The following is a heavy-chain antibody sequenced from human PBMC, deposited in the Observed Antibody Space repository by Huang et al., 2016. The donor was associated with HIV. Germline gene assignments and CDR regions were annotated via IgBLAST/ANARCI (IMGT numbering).Heavy chain of an antibody. D-gene: IGHD3-22*01. CDR2: INSEGSSS. J-gene: IGHJ4*02. Sequence: EVQLVESGGGLVQPGGSLRLSCAASGFTFSSYWMHWVRQAPGKGLVGVSGINSEGSSSGYADAVKGRFTISRDNAKNTLYLQMNSLRAEDTAVYYCVRDPRIQSWLNYFDYWGQGTLVSVSS. CDR1: GFTFSSYW. CDR3: VRDPRIQSWLNYFDY. V-gene: IGHV3-74*01.